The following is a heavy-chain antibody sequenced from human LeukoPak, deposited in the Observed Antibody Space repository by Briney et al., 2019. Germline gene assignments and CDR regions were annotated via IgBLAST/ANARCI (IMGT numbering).Heavy chain of an antibody. Sequence: GGSLRLSCAASGFTFSSYGMHWVRQAPGKGLEWVAVIWYDGSNKYYADSVKGRFTISRDNSKNTLYLQMNSLRAEDTAVCYCARDGDPTTVTPDYWGQGTLVTVSS. CDR3: ARDGDPTTVTPDY. CDR1: GFTFSSYG. CDR2: IWYDGSNK. V-gene: IGHV3-33*01. D-gene: IGHD4-17*01. J-gene: IGHJ4*02.